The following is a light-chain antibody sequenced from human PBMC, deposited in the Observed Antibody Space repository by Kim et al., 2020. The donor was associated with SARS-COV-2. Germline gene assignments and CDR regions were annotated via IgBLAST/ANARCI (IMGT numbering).Light chain of an antibody. Sequence: EIVLTQSPGTLSLSPGERATLSCRASQSVSSSYVAWYQQKPGQAPRLLMYGASSRATGIPDRFSGSGSGTDFTLTISRLEPEDFAVYYCQQYGSSPQTFGQGTKVDIK. CDR2: GAS. J-gene: IGKJ1*01. CDR1: QSVSSSY. CDR3: QQYGSSPQT. V-gene: IGKV3-20*01.